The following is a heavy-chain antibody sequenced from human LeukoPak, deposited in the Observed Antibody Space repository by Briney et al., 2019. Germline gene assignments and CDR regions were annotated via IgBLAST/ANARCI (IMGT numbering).Heavy chain of an antibody. Sequence: SETLSLTCTVSGGSISSSSYYWGWIRQPPGKGLEWIGSIYYSGSTYYNPSLKSRVTIPVDTSKNQFSLKLSSVTAADTAVYYCARAGAVVTFDYWGQGTLVTVSS. D-gene: IGHD6-19*01. V-gene: IGHV4-39*07. CDR1: GGSISSSSYY. J-gene: IGHJ4*02. CDR2: IYYSGST. CDR3: ARAGAVVTFDY.